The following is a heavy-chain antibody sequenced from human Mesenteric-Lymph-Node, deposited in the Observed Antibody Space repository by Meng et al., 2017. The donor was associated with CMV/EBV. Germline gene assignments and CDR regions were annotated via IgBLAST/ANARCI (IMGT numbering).Heavy chain of an antibody. CDR3: AGQLDNY. D-gene: IGHD6-6*01. CDR1: GFTFSSYA. CDR2: ISYDGSNK. Sequence: LSLTCAASGFTFSSYAMHWVRQAPGKGLEWVAVISYDGSNKYYADSVKGRFTISRDNSKNTLYLQMNSLRAEDTAVYYCAGQLDNYWGQGTLVTVSS. J-gene: IGHJ4*02. V-gene: IGHV3-30*04.